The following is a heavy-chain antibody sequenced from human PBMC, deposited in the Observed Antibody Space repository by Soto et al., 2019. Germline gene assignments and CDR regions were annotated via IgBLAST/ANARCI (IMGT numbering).Heavy chain of an antibody. CDR1: GFTFDDYA. J-gene: IGHJ4*02. V-gene: IGHV3-9*01. D-gene: IGHD2-2*01. CDR2: ISWNSGSI. CDR3: AKDRVKGYCSSTSCYANSFYFDY. Sequence: GGSLRLSCAASGFTFDDYAMHWVRQAPGKGLEWVSGISWNSGSIGYADSVKGRFTISRDNAKNSLYLQMNSLRAEDTALYYCAKDRVKGYCSSTSCYANSFYFDYWGQGTLVTVSS.